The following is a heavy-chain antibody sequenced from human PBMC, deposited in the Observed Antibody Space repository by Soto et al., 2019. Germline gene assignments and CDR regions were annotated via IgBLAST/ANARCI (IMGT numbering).Heavy chain of an antibody. J-gene: IGHJ5*02. CDR1: GGSISSTTY. CDR3: ARQPYCSSTSCYPFSNWFDP. V-gene: IGHV4-39*01. D-gene: IGHD2-2*01. CDR2: IYYSGST. Sequence: SETLSLTCAVSGGSISSTTYWGWIRQPPGKGLEWIESIYYSGSTYYNPSLKSRVTISVDTSKNQFSLKLSSVTAADTAVYYCARQPYCSSTSCYPFSNWFDPWGQGTLVTVSS.